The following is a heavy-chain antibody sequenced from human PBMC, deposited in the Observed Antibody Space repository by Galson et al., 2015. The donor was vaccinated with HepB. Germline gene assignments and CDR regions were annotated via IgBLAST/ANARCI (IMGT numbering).Heavy chain of an antibody. CDR3: ARGIAVADVDY. CDR1: GFTFSSYG. D-gene: IGHD6-19*01. J-gene: IGHJ4*02. V-gene: IGHV3-33*01. Sequence: SLRLSCAASGFTFSSYGMHWVRQAPGKGLEWVAVIWYDGSNKYYADSVKGRFTISRDNSKNTRYLQMNSLRAEDTAVYYCARGIAVADVDYWGQGTLVTVSS. CDR2: IWYDGSNK.